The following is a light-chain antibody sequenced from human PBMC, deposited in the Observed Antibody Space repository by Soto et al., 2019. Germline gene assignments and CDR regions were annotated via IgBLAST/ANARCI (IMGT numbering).Light chain of an antibody. Sequence: QSALTQPASVSGSPGQSITISCTGTTSFVGSYNLVSWYQHHPGKAPKLILYEGSKRPSGVSDRFSGSNSGNTASLTISGLQAEDEADYYCSTFVGSRTFVFGGGTKLTVL. CDR3: STFVGSRTFV. CDR2: EGS. V-gene: IGLV2-23*01. CDR1: TSFVGSYNL. J-gene: IGLJ2*01.